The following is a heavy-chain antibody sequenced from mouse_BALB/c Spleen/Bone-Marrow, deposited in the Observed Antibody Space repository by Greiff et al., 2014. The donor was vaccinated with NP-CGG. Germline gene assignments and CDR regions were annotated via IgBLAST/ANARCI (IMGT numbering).Heavy chain of an antibody. Sequence: DVHLVESGGGLVQPGGSRKLSCAAPGFTFSDYGMAWVRQAPGKGPEWVAFISNLAYSIYYADTVTGRFTISRENAKNTLYLEISSLRSEDSAMCYCARAGYDGYPWYFDVWGAGTTVTVSS. D-gene: IGHD2-3*01. CDR1: GFTFSDYG. CDR2: ISNLAYSI. V-gene: IGHV5-15*02. CDR3: ARAGYDGYPWYFDV. J-gene: IGHJ1*01.